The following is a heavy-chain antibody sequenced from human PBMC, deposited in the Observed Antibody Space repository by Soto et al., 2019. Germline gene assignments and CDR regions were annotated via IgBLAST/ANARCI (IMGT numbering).Heavy chain of an antibody. V-gene: IGHV1-8*01. CDR2: SNSNSGNS. CDR1: GYTFTSYN. CDR3: VLLGVFDH. D-gene: IGHD3-3*01. J-gene: IGHJ6*02. Sequence: ASVKVSCKASGYTFTSYNINWVRQAPGQGLEWVAGSNSNSGNSDHAQKFQGRLTVTRDTSISTAYMELSSLRSDDTAVYYCVLLGVFDHWGQGTTVTAP.